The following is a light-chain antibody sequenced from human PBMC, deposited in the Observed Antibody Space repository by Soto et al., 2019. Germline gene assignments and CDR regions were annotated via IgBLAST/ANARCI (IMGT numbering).Light chain of an antibody. Sequence: EIVITQSPAILSVSPGERATLFCRASQSVRSNFLAWYQHKPGQAPRLLIHGASTRATGVPARFSGSASETEFTLTISSLQSEDFAFYYCQQYSAWPLTFGGGTNVEIK. V-gene: IGKV3-15*01. CDR2: GAS. CDR1: QSVRSN. J-gene: IGKJ4*01. CDR3: QQYSAWPLT.